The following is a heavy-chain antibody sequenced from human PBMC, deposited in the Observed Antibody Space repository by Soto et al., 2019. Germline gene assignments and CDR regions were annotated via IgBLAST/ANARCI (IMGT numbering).Heavy chain of an antibody. CDR2: INAANGDT. CDR1: GDTFTRYC. V-gene: IGHV1-3*01. CDR3: VRRHVSATGIDWFDP. Sequence: DSAKVSCKASGDTFTRYCIHWVREAPGQRLEWMGWINAANGDTKYSPKFQGRVTITRDTSASTAYMELSSLRSEDTAVYYCVRRHVSATGIDWFDPWGQGTLVTVSS. D-gene: IGHD6-13*01. J-gene: IGHJ5*02.